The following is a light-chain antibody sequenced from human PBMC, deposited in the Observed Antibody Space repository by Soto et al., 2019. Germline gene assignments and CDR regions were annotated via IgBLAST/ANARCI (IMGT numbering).Light chain of an antibody. CDR2: ANN. V-gene: IGLV1-40*01. CDR3: QSYDSSLSGFAV. J-gene: IGLJ7*01. CDR1: SSNIGARYD. Sequence: QSVLTQPPSVSGAPGQRVTISCTGSSSNIGARYDVHWYQQLPGTAPKLLIYANNNRPSGVPDRFSGSRSGTSASLAITGLQDEDEADYYCQSYDSSLSGFAVFGGGTQLTVL.